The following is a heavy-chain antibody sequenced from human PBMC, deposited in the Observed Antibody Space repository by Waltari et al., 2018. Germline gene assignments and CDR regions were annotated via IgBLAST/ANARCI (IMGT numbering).Heavy chain of an antibody. D-gene: IGHD2-8*02. Sequence: QVQLVESGGGVVQPGRSLRLSCAASGFTFSSSGMHWVRQTPGRGLEWVEVISSDGSRKSYADSVKGRFSISRDNSKNSLSLEMNSLRPEDTAVYYCASCTGGNCYYYGFDVWGQGTTVTVSS. CDR3: ASCTGGNCYYYGFDV. CDR2: ISSDGSRK. CDR1: GFTFSSSG. V-gene: IGHV3-30*03. J-gene: IGHJ6*02.